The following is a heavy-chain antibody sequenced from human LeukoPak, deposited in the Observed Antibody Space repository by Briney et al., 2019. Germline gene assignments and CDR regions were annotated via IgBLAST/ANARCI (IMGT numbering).Heavy chain of an antibody. J-gene: IGHJ4*02. CDR1: GGSISSGGYS. CDR2: IYHSGST. Sequence: SQTLSLTCAVSGGSISSGGYSWSWIRQPPGKGLEWIGYIYHSGSTYYNPSLKSRVTISVDRSKNQFSLKLSSVTAADTAVYYCARSSSTSLFDYWGQGTLVTVSS. CDR3: ARSSSTSLFDY. V-gene: IGHV4-30-2*01. D-gene: IGHD2-2*01.